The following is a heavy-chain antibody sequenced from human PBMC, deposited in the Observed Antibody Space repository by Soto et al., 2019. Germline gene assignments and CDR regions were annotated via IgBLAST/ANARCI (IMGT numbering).Heavy chain of an antibody. CDR1: GFTFSSYW. J-gene: IGHJ6*02. Sequence: GGSLRLSCAASGFTFSSYWMSWVRQSPGKGLEWVANIKQDGSEKYYVDSVKGRFTIPRDNAKNSLYLQMNSLRAEDTAVYYCARDLAAGGMDVWGQGTTVTVSS. CDR3: ARDLAAGGMDV. CDR2: IKQDGSEK. D-gene: IGHD6-13*01. V-gene: IGHV3-7*01.